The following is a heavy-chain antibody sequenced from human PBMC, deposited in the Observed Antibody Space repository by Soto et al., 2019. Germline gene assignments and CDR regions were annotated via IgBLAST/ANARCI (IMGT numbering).Heavy chain of an antibody. CDR2: IRVHNGNT. CDR1: GYNFINYG. Sequence: ASVKVSWKASGYNFINYGITWVRQAPGQGLEWMGWIRVHNGNTNYAQKLQGRVTMTTDTSTSTAYMELRSLRSDDTAVYYCVRDLDGSGSYYTDYPGLAPLVTVSS. V-gene: IGHV1-18*01. D-gene: IGHD3-10*01. J-gene: IGHJ4*02. CDR3: VRDLDGSGSYYTDY.